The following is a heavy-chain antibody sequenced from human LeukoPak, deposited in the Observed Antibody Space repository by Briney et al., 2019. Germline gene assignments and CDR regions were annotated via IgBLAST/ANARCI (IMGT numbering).Heavy chain of an antibody. V-gene: IGHV3-21*06. CDR1: GFTFSSYT. CDR3: AREWELRGAYYMDV. Sequence: PGGSLRLSCAASGFTFSSYTMNWVRQAPGKGLEWVSSISSSSYIYYADSVKGRFTISRDNINDTMYLQMDSLRGEDTAVYYCAREWELRGAYYMDVWGKGTTVTVSS. CDR2: ISSSSYI. D-gene: IGHD1-26*01. J-gene: IGHJ6*03.